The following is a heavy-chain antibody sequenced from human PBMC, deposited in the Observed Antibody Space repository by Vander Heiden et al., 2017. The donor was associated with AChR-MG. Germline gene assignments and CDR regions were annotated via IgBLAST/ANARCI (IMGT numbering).Heavy chain of an antibody. V-gene: IGHV4-4*02. CDR1: GGSISRSNW. J-gene: IGHJ5*02. CDR3: AREENCSGGSCPQLRAS. CDR2: IYHSGST. Sequence: QVQLQESGPGLVKPSGTLSLTCAVSGGSISRSNWWSWVRQPPGKGLEWIGEIYHSGSTNYNPSLKSRVTISVDKSKNQFSLKLSSVTAADTAVYYCAREENCSGGSCPQLRASWGQGTLVTVSS. D-gene: IGHD2-15*01.